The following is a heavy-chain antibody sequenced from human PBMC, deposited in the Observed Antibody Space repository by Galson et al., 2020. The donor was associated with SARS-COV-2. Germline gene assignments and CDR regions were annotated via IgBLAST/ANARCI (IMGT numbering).Heavy chain of an antibody. D-gene: IGHD3-22*01. J-gene: IGHJ3*01. CDR2: INWNSGSI. Sequence: SLKISFAASTFTFEHYAMHWVRQAPGKGLEWVSGINWNSGSIGYADSVKGRFTISRDNANNSLYLQMNSLRAEDTALYYCVKDIGDYYDTSGYYGAFDLWGQGTLVTVS. CDR3: VKDIGDYYDTSGYYGAFDL. CDR1: TFTFEHYA. V-gene: IGHV3-9*01.